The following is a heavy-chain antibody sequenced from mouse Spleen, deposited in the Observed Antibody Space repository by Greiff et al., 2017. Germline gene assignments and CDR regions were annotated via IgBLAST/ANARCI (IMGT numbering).Heavy chain of an antibody. CDR1: GFNIKDDY. Sequence: EVQLVESGAELVRPGASVKLSCTASGFNIKDDYMHWVKQRPEPGLEWIGWIDPENGDTEYASKFQGKATITADTSSNTAYLQLSSLTSEDTAVYYCTGAYYGNPTAMDYWGQGTSVTVSS. D-gene: IGHD2-10*01. CDR3: TGAYYGNPTAMDY. V-gene: IGHV14-4*01. CDR2: IDPENGDT. J-gene: IGHJ4*01.